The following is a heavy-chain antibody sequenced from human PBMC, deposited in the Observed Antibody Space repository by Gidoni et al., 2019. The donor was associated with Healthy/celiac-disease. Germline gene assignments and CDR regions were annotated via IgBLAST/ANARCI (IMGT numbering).Heavy chain of an antibody. CDR2: ISSSSSYI. CDR3: ARDLAAAGPALTYYYYYGMDV. Sequence: EVQLVESGGGLVKPGGSLRLSCAASGFTFSSYRMNWVRQAPGKGLEWVSSISSSSSYIYYADSVKGRFTISRDNAKNSLYLQMNSLRAEDTAVYYCARDLAAAGPALTYYYYYGMDVWGQGTTVTVSS. D-gene: IGHD6-13*01. J-gene: IGHJ6*02. V-gene: IGHV3-21*01. CDR1: GFTFSSYR.